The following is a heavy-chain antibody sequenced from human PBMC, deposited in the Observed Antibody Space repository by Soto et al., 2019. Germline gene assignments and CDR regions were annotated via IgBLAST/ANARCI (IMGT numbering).Heavy chain of an antibody. CDR2: INHSGST. CDR1: GGSFSGYY. Sequence: PSETLSLTCAVYGGSFSGYYWSWIRQPPGKGLEWIGEINHSGSTNYNPPLKSRVTISVDTSKNQFSLKLSSVTAADTAVYYCARGPAGGAPLDYWGQGTLVTVSS. CDR3: ARGPAGGAPLDY. V-gene: IGHV4-34*01. J-gene: IGHJ4*02. D-gene: IGHD3-16*01.